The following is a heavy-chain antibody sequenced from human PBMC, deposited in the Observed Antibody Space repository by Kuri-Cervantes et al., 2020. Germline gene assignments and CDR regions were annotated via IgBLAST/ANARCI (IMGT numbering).Heavy chain of an antibody. CDR3: ARQEVVPAAMRGYYYHYGMDV. V-gene: IGHV4-39*01. J-gene: IGHJ6*02. Sequence: SETLSLTCTVSGGSISSSSYYWGWTRQPPGKGLEWIGSIYYSGSTYYNPSLKSRVTISVDTSKNQFSLKLSSVTAADTAVYYCARQEVVPAAMRGYYYHYGMDVWGQGTTVTVSS. CDR1: GGSISSSSYY. D-gene: IGHD2-2*01. CDR2: IYYSGST.